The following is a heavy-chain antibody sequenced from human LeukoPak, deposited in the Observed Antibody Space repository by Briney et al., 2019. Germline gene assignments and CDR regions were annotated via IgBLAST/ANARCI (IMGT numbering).Heavy chain of an antibody. CDR2: IYHSGST. CDR3: ARARGSGSFDY. J-gene: IGHJ4*02. CDR1: GYSISSGYY. D-gene: IGHD3-10*01. V-gene: IGHV4-38-2*02. Sequence: PSETLSLTCTVSGYSISSGYYWGWIRQPPGKGPEWIGSIYHSGSTYYNPSLKSRVTISVDTSKNQFSLKLSSVIAADTAVYYCARARGSGSFDYWGQGTLVTVSS.